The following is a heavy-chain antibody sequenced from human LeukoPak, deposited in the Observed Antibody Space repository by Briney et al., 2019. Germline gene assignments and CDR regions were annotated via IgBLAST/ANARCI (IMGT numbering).Heavy chain of an antibody. V-gene: IGHV3-30*18. CDR3: AKESEVPPGVQLGY. CDR2: ISYDGSNK. D-gene: IGHD1-1*01. CDR1: GFTFSSYG. Sequence: GGSLRLSCAASGFTFSSYGMHWVRQAPGKGLEWVAVISYDGSNKYYADSVKGRFTISRDNSKNTLYLQMNSLRAEDTAVYYCAKESEVPPGVQLGYWGQGTLVTVSS. J-gene: IGHJ4*02.